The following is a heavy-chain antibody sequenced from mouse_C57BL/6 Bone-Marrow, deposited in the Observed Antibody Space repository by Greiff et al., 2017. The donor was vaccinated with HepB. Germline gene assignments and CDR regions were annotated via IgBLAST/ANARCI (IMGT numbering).Heavy chain of an antibody. CDR3: ARFSLLLHYYAMDY. V-gene: IGHV1-55*01. D-gene: IGHD1-1*01. J-gene: IGHJ4*01. CDR1: GYTFTSYW. CDR2: IYPGSGST. Sequence: VQLQQPGAELVKPGASVKMSCKASGYTFTSYWITWVKQRPGQGLEWIGDIYPGSGSTNYNEKFKSKATLTVDTSSSTAYMQLSNLTSEDSAVYYCARFSLLLHYYAMDYWGQGTSVTVSS.